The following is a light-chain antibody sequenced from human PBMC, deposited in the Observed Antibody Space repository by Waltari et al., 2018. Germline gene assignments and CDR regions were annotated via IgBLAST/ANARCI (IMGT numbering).Light chain of an antibody. CDR2: AAS. Sequence: AIRMTQSPSSFPASTGDRVTITCRASQHIAGYLAWYQQKPGKAPKLLIYAASTLQSGVPSRFSGSGSGTDFTLTISCLQSEDFATYYCQQYYSDPLTFGGGTKVAIK. CDR3: QQYYSDPLT. J-gene: IGKJ4*01. CDR1: QHIAGY. V-gene: IGKV1-8*01.